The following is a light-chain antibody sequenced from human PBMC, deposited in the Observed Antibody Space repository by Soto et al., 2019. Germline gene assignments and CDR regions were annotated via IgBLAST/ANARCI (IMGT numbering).Light chain of an antibody. V-gene: IGKV3-20*01. Sequence: EIALTQSPNTLSLSRGERADLTCRATQSVSSNYVAWYQQKPGQAPRLLTHGSSSRATGVPDRFSGRGSGTTFTLVISRLEPEDFAVYYCQQYGSSPFTFGQGTKVDIK. CDR1: QSVSSNY. CDR3: QQYGSSPFT. CDR2: GSS. J-gene: IGKJ2*01.